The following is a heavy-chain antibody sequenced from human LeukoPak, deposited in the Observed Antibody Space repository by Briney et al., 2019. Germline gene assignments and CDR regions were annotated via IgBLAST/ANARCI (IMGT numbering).Heavy chain of an antibody. J-gene: IGHJ4*02. CDR1: GYTFTSYD. CDR2: MNPNSGNT. D-gene: IGHD3-16*01. V-gene: IGHV1-8*01. Sequence: GASVKVSCKASGYTFTSYDINWVRQATGQGLEWMGWMNPNSGNTGYAQKFQGRVTMTRNTSISTAYMELSSLRSEDTAVYYCARVRVYDYVWGGEFDYWGQGTLVTVSS. CDR3: ARVRVYDYVWGGEFDY.